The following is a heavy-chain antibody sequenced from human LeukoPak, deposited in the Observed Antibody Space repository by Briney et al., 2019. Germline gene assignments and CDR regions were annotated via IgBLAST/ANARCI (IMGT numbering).Heavy chain of an antibody. D-gene: IGHD2-15*01. CDR1: GGIISNHY. CDR2: IYYIGSN. J-gene: IGHJ4*02. V-gene: IGHV4-59*11. Sequence: PSETLSLTCTVSGGIISNHYWAWIRQPPGKGLEWIGYIYYIGSNNYSPSLRSRLTISVDTAKNQFSLKLSSVTAADTAVYYCARDSDGRRAFELWGQGTVVTVSS. CDR3: ARDSDGRRAFEL.